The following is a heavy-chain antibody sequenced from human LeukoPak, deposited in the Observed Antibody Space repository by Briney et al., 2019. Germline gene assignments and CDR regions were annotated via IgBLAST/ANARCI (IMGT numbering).Heavy chain of an antibody. D-gene: IGHD3-22*01. V-gene: IGHV1-69*13. CDR1: GGTFRSYA. CDR2: ILSIFHSP. J-gene: IGHJ4*02. Sequence: SVKVSCKASGGTFRSYAISWLRQAPGQGLEWMGGILSIFHSPSYAQKFQGRVTITADESTSTAYMELSSLTSDDTAVYYCARGRYDSSGRFYFDYWGQGTLVTASS. CDR3: ARGRYDSSGRFYFDY.